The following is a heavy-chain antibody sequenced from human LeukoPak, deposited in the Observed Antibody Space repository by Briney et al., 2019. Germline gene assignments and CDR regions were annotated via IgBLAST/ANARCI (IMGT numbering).Heavy chain of an antibody. J-gene: IGHJ4*02. CDR1: GGTFSSYA. V-gene: IGHV1-69*05. D-gene: IGHD3-3*01. CDR3: ARGVTIFGVVILYFDY. Sequence: ASVKVSCKASGGTFSSYAISWVRQAPGQGLEWMGGIIPIFGTANYAQKFQGRVTITTDESTSTAYMELSSLRSDDTAVYYCARGVTIFGVVILYFDYWGQGTLVTVSS. CDR2: IIPIFGTA.